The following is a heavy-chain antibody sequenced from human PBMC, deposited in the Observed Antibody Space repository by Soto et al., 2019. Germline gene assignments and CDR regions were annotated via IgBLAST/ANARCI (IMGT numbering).Heavy chain of an antibody. J-gene: IGHJ4*02. D-gene: IGHD3-16*01. V-gene: IGHV3-15*01. CDR2: IKSKTDGGTT. CDR1: GFTFSDAW. CDR3: ATYTLG. Sequence: GGSLRLSCAASGFTFSDAWMSWVRQAPGKGLEWVGRIKSKTDGGTTDFTAPVKGRFTISRDDSKNTLFLEMNSLKTEDTAMYHCATYTLGWGQGTLVTVSS.